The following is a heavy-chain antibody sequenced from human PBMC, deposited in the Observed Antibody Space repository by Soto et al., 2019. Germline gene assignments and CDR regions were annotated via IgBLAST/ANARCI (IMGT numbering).Heavy chain of an antibody. D-gene: IGHD2-21*01. CDR2: IYYSGRT. J-gene: IGHJ2*01. Sequence: PGKGLEWIGSIYYSGRTYYNPSFKSRVTISIDTSKNQFSLKLSSVTATDTAVFFCARQGRMGVSSTYSAFLLNRAFDL. V-gene: IGHV4-30-2*03. CDR3: ARQGRMGVSSTYSAFLLNRAFDL.